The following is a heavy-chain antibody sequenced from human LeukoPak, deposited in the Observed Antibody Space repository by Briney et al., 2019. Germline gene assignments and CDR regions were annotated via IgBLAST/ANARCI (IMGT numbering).Heavy chain of an antibody. CDR3: ARLSGLIDAFDI. D-gene: IGHD3/OR15-3a*01. CDR2: INPSIAST. Sequence: ASVKVSCKASGYAFTTHYIQWVRQAPGQGLEWMGIINPSIASTTYAQKFQGRITMTRDTSTSTVYLELSSLRSEDTALDFCARLSGLIDAFDIWGQGTVVTVSS. CDR1: GYAFTTHY. V-gene: IGHV1-46*01. J-gene: IGHJ3*02.